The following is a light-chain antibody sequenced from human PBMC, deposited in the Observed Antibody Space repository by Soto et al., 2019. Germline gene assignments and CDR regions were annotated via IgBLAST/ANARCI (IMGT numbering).Light chain of an antibody. Sequence: EVVLTQSPGTLSLSPGERATLSCRASQSVRSTYLAWYQQKPGQAPRLLIYGASSRATGNPDSFSGSGSGTDFTLTISILEPEDFAVYYCQQYANPPLTFGGGNKVEIK. CDR1: QSVRSTY. CDR3: QQYANPPLT. J-gene: IGKJ4*01. CDR2: GAS. V-gene: IGKV3-20*01.